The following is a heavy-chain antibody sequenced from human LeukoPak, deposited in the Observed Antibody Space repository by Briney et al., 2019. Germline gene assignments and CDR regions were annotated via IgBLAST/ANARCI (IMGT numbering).Heavy chain of an antibody. CDR2: IRYDANEK. V-gene: IGHV3-30*02. D-gene: IGHD2-15*01. J-gene: IGHJ4*02. Sequence: PGRSLTLSCATAGFTFSSSAIHSVRHAPGKGLEWVTFIRYDANEKYYAASVKGRFTVSRDNSKNTLYLQMNSLTVEDTAVYYCAQERDRRGYFEYWGQGTPVTVSS. CDR1: GFTFSSSA. CDR3: AQERDRRGYFEY.